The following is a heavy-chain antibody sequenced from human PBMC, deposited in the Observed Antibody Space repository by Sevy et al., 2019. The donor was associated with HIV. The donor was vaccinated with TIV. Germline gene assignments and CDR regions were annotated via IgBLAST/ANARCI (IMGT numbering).Heavy chain of an antibody. CDR2: INHSGST. Sequence: SETLSLTCAVYGGSFSGYYWSWIRQPPGKGLERIGEINHSGSTNYNPSLKSRVTISVDTSKNQFSLKLSSVTAADTAVYYCASLGVDTAMDIPRDYYGMDVWGQGTTVTVSS. V-gene: IGHV4-34*01. CDR3: ASLGVDTAMDIPRDYYGMDV. J-gene: IGHJ6*02. CDR1: GGSFSGYY. D-gene: IGHD5-18*01.